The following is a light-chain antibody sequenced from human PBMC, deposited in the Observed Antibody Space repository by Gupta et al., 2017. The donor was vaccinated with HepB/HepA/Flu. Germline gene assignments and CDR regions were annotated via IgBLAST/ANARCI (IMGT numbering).Light chain of an antibody. CDR2: GKN. CDR3: NSRDSSGNHFWV. J-gene: IGLJ3*02. Sequence: SSELTQDPAVSVALGQTVRITCQGDSLRSYYVSWYQQKPGQAPVLVIYGKNNRPSGIPDRFSGSSSGNTASLTITGAQAEDEADYYCNSRDSSGNHFWVFGGGTKLTVL. CDR1: SLRSYY. V-gene: IGLV3-19*01.